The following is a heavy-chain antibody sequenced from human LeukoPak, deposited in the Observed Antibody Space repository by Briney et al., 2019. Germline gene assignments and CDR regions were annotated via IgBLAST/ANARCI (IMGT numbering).Heavy chain of an antibody. J-gene: IGHJ5*02. CDR2: IYTSGST. D-gene: IGHD3-10*01. CDR3: ARDGYGSGSYSWFDP. Sequence: SETLSLTCTVSGGSISSYYWSWIRQPAGKGLEWIGRIYTSGSTNYNPSLKSRVTMSVDTSKNQFSLKLSSVTAADTAVYYCARDGYGSGSYSWFDPWGQGTLDTVSS. V-gene: IGHV4-4*07. CDR1: GGSISSYY.